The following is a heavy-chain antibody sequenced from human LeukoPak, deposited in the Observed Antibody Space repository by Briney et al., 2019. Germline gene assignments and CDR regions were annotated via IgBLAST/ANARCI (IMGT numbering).Heavy chain of an antibody. Sequence: KHGASLKTSWKGSGYSFTSYWICWVRQMPGKGLEWMGIIYPGDSDTRYSPSFQGQVTISADKSISTAYLQWSSLKASDTAMYYCARAVVTPGYFDYWGQGTLVTVSS. J-gene: IGHJ4*02. CDR2: IYPGDSDT. CDR3: ARAVVTPGYFDY. D-gene: IGHD4-23*01. CDR1: GYSFTSYW. V-gene: IGHV5-51*01.